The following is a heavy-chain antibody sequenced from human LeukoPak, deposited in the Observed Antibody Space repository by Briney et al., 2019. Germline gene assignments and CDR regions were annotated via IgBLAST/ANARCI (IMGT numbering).Heavy chain of an antibody. CDR1: GYTFTGYY. V-gene: IGHV1-2*02. CDR3: ARVRYCSCTSCWGGWFDP. D-gene: IGHD2-2*01. J-gene: IGHJ5*02. CDR2: INPNSGGT. Sequence: ASVKVSCKASGYTFTGYYMHWVRQAPGQGLGWMGWINPNSGGTNYAQKFQGRVTMTRDTSISTAYMELSRLRSDDTAVYYCARVRYCSCTSCWGGWFDPWGQGTLVTVSS.